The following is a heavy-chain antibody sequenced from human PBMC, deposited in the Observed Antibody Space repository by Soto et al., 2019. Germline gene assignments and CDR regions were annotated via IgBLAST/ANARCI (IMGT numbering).Heavy chain of an antibody. V-gene: IGHV3-15*07. CDR3: TTDPGIAVAGTRV. D-gene: IGHD6-19*01. CDR2: IKSKTDGGTT. J-gene: IGHJ4*02. Sequence: SVSNAWMNWVRQAPGKGLEWVGRIKSKTDGGTTDYAAPVKGRFTISRDDSKNTLYLQMNSPKTEDTAVYYCTTDPGIAVAGTRVWGQGTLVTVSS. CDR1: SVSNAW.